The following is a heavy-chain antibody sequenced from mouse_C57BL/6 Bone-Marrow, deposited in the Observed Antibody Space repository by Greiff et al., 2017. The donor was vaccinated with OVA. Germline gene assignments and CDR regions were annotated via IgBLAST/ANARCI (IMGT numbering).Heavy chain of an antibody. CDR2: IYPRSGNT. V-gene: IGHV1-81*01. CDR3: ARDYDYDALFDY. CDR1: GYTFTSYG. J-gene: IGHJ2*01. D-gene: IGHD2-4*01. Sequence: QVQLQQSGAELARPGAPVKLSCKASGYTFTSYGISWVKQRTGQGLEWIGEIYPRSGNTYYNEKFKGKATLTADKSSSTAYMELRSLTSEDSAVYFCARDYDYDALFDYWGQGTTLTVSS.